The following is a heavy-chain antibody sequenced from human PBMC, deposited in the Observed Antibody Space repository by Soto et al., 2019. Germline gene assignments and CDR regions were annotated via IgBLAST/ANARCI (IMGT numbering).Heavy chain of an antibody. CDR2: INHSGST. J-gene: IGHJ4*02. Sequence: SETLSFTCAVYGGSFSGYYWSWIRQPPGKGLEWIGEINHSGSTNYNPSLKSRVTISVDTSKNQFSLKLSSVTAADTAVYYCASGDYDFWSGYPKLDYWGQGTLVTVSS. CDR1: GGSFSGYY. CDR3: ASGDYDFWSGYPKLDY. V-gene: IGHV4-34*01. D-gene: IGHD3-3*01.